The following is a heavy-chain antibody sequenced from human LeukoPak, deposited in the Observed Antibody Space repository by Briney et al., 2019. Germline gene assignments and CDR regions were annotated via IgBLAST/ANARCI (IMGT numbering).Heavy chain of an antibody. J-gene: IGHJ3*01. D-gene: IGHD5-12*01. V-gene: IGHV1-2*02. CDR2: MYFNSGAT. CDR1: GFSFTPYY. CDR3: AREGSSGQDWYAFDV. Sequence: ASVRVSCTASGFSFTPYYVQWLRQAPGQGREWVGWMYFNSGATRYAPKFQDRVTMTRDTSISTAYMELSSLRADDTAMYFCAREGSSGQDWYAFDVWGQETMVTVSS.